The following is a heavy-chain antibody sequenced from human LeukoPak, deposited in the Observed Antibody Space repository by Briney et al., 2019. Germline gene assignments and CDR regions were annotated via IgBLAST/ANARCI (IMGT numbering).Heavy chain of an antibody. CDR2: ISGSGGST. CDR3: AKDRPVGYYDSSGYFDY. V-gene: IGHV3-23*01. J-gene: IGHJ4*02. CDR1: GFTFSSYA. Sequence: GGSLRLSCAASGFTFSSYAMSGVRQAPGKGLEWVSAISGSGGSTYYADSVKGRFTISRDNSKNTLYLQMNSLRAEDTAVYYCAKDRPVGYYDSSGYFDYWGQGTLVTVSS. D-gene: IGHD3-22*01.